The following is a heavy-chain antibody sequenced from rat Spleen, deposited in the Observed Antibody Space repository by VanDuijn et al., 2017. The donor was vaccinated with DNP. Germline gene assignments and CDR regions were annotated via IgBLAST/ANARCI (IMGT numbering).Heavy chain of an antibody. V-gene: IGHV5-22*01. J-gene: IGHJ2*01. CDR1: GFTLSDYY. Sequence: EVQLVESGGDLVQPGRSLKLSCVVSGFTLSDYYMAWVRQAPTKGLDWVAYINYGGGTTYNGDSVKGRFTISRDDAKNTLYLQINSLRSEDMATYYCARHVLPLRVWDYWGQGVMVTVSS. CDR3: ARHVLPLRVWDY. CDR2: INYGGGTT. D-gene: IGHD4-1*01.